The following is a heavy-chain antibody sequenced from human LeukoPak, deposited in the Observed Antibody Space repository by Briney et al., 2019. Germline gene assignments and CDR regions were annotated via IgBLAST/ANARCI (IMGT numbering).Heavy chain of an antibody. V-gene: IGHV1-2*06. Sequence: ASVKVSCKASGYTFTGYYMHWVRQAPGQGLEWIGRINPNSGGTNYAQKFQGRVTMTRDTSISTAYMELSRLRSDDTAVYYCARQSSSWYDGGYYYYMDVWGKGTTVTVSS. D-gene: IGHD6-13*01. J-gene: IGHJ6*03. CDR2: INPNSGGT. CDR1: GYTFTGYY. CDR3: ARQSSSWYDGGYYYYMDV.